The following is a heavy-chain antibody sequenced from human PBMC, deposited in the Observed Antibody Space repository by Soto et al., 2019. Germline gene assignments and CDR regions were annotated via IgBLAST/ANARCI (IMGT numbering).Heavy chain of an antibody. CDR1: GDSVSSNSAA. J-gene: IGHJ6*02. CDR3: ARVKAAAAGTRNYYYYGMDV. V-gene: IGHV6-1*01. Sequence: SQTLSLTCAISGDSVSSNSAALNLIRQSPSRGLEWLGRTYYRSKWYNDYAVSVKSRITINPDTSKNQFSLQLNSVTPEDTAVYYCARVKAAAAGTRNYYYYGMDVWGQGTTVTVSS. D-gene: IGHD6-13*01. CDR2: TYYRSKWYN.